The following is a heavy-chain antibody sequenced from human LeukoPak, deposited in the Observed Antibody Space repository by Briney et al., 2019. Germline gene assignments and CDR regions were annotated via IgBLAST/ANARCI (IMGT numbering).Heavy chain of an antibody. CDR1: GGSFSGYY. CDR3: ARGWRAAASNWFDP. CDR2: INHSGST. J-gene: IGHJ5*02. Sequence: PSETLSLTCAVYGGSFSGYYWSWIRQPPGKGLEWIGEINHSGSTNYNPSLKSRVTISVDTSKNQFSLKLSSVTAADTAVYYCARGWRAAASNWFDPWGQGTLVTVSS. D-gene: IGHD6-13*01. V-gene: IGHV4-34*01.